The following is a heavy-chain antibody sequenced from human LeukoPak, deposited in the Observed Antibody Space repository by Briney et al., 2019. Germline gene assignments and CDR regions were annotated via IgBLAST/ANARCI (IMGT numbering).Heavy chain of an antibody. V-gene: IGHV1-46*01. CDR1: GYTFTSYY. CDR3: ARVHCSGGSCYPYYWFDP. D-gene: IGHD2-15*01. Sequence: ASVKVSCKASGYTFTSYYMHWVRQAPGQGLEWMGIINPSGGSTSYAQKFQGRVTMTRDTSTSTVYMELSSLRSEDTAVYYCARVHCSGGSCYPYYWFDPWGQGTLVTVSS. CDR2: INPSGGST. J-gene: IGHJ5*02.